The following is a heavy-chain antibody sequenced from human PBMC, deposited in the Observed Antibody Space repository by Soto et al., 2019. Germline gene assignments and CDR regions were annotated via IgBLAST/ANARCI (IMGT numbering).Heavy chain of an antibody. CDR2: ISYSGGT. D-gene: IGHD1-26*01. CDR1: GGSPGSYF. J-gene: IGHJ3*02. Sequence: QVQLQESGPGLVKPSETLSLTCSVSGGSPGSYFWNWMRQTPGKGLEWIGYISYSGGTKCNSSLKSRVTIFIDTSKNQPALKVSSMTAADSAVYYCARWNSGHKAFDMWGQGTMVTVSS. V-gene: IGHV4-59*01. CDR3: ARWNSGHKAFDM.